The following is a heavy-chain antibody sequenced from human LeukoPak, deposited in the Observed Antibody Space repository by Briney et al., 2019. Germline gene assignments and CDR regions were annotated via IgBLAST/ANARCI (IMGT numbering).Heavy chain of an antibody. CDR1: GGSISGHY. D-gene: IGHD3-16*01. V-gene: IGHV4-59*11. J-gene: IGHJ6*02. CDR3: ARFGVDYDMDV. CDR2: IHYSGRP. Sequence: SETLSLTCTVSGGSISGHYWNWIRQPPGKGLEWIGQIHYSGRPDYNPSLKSRVTISVDTSKNQLSLKVTSVTGADTAVYYCARFGVDYDMDVWGQGTTVTVSS.